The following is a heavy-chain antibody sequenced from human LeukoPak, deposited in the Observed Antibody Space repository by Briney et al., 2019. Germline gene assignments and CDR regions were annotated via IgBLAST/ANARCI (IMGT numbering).Heavy chain of an antibody. V-gene: IGHV4-31*03. Sequence: SETLSLTCTVSGVSISSGGYYWSWIRQHPGKGLEWIGYIYYSGSTYYNPSLKSRVTISVDTSKNQFSLKLSSVTAADTAVYYCARGSGTYYYGSGGGGLFDYWGQGTLVTVSS. J-gene: IGHJ4*02. D-gene: IGHD3-10*01. CDR2: IYYSGST. CDR1: GVSISSGGYY. CDR3: ARGSGTYYYGSGGGGLFDY.